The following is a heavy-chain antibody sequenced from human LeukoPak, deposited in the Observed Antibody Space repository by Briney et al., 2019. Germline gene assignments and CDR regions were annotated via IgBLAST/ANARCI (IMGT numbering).Heavy chain of an antibody. J-gene: IGHJ3*02. D-gene: IGHD2-15*01. CDR2: IYYSGST. CDR1: GGSISSSSYY. V-gene: IGHV4-39*07. Sequence: SETLSHTCTVSGGSISSSSYYWGWIRQPPGKGLEWIGSIYYSGSTYYNPSLKSRVTMSVDTSKNQFSLKLSSVTAADTAVYYCARGEYCSGGSCYPRYSSGWWAFDIWGQGTMVTVSS. CDR3: ARGEYCSGGSCYPRYSSGWWAFDI.